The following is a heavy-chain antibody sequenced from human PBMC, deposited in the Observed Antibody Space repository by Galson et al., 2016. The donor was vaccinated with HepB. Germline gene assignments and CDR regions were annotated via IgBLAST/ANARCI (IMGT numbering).Heavy chain of an antibody. Sequence: CAISGYSVSSNSSAWNWIRQSPSRGLEWLGRTYYKSKCHDDYAVSVGSRIIINPDTSNNKFSLHLNSVTPEDTAGYYCARDSFDSHSSGSPLFDYWGQGTLVTVSS. CDR1: GYSVSSNSSA. D-gene: IGHD3-10*01. CDR3: ARDSFDSHSSGSPLFDY. V-gene: IGHV6-1*01. J-gene: IGHJ4*02. CDR2: TYYKSKCHD.